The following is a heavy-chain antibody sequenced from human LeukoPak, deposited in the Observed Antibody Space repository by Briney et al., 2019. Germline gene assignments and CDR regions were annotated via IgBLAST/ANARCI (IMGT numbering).Heavy chain of an antibody. CDR2: VSGGGETT. CDR1: EFTFSSYE. J-gene: IGHJ3*02. Sequence: PGGSLRLSCSASEFTFSSYEMNWVRQAPGKGLEWLSYVSGGGETTLYADSVKGRFTISRDNAKNSLYLQMNSLRAEDTAVYYCARDGDHSSSWYGAFDIWGQGTMVTVSS. V-gene: IGHV3-48*03. D-gene: IGHD6-13*01. CDR3: ARDGDHSSSWYGAFDI.